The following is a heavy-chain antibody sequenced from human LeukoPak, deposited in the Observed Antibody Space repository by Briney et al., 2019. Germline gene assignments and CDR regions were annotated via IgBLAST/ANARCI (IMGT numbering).Heavy chain of an antibody. CDR2: INPSAAST. J-gene: IGHJ3*02. CDR1: GYTFTTYY. Sequence: GASVKVSCKASGYTFTTYYMHWVRQAPGQGLEWMGIINPSAASTSYAQKFQGRVTMTRDTSTSTVYMELSSLRSEDTAVYYCARRGLSGFCSGPTCYDAFDIWGQGIMVTVSS. V-gene: IGHV1-46*01. D-gene: IGHD2-15*01. CDR3: ARRGLSGFCSGPTCYDAFDI.